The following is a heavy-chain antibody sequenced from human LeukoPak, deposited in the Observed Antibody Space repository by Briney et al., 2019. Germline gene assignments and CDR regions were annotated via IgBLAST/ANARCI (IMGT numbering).Heavy chain of an antibody. CDR3: VRQGQYCSGGSCYSPFLDY. CDR1: GGTFSSYV. J-gene: IGHJ4*02. Sequence: ASVKVSCKASGGTFSSYVISWVRQAPGQGLEWMGRIIPISGTTIYAQNFQGRVTITADKSTNTVSMELNNLRSEDTAVYYCVRQGQYCSGGSCYSPFLDYWGQGTLVTVSS. CDR2: IIPISGTT. D-gene: IGHD2-15*01. V-gene: IGHV1-69*06.